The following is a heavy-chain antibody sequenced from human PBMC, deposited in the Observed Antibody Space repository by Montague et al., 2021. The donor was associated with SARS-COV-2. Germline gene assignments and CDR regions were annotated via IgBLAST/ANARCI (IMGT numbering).Heavy chain of an antibody. CDR1: GFTLGDYT. Sequence: SLRLSCPASGFTLGDYTMHWVRQAPVKGLEWVSGINWNIGSIGYXYSXHGRVTISRDNAKRYLYLEMNSLRGEDTAIYYCAKDARPGIGAPEDHWGQGTLVIVSS. V-gene: IGHV3-9*01. CDR2: INWNIGSI. J-gene: IGHJ4*02. D-gene: IGHD6-13*01. CDR3: AKDARPGIGAPEDH.